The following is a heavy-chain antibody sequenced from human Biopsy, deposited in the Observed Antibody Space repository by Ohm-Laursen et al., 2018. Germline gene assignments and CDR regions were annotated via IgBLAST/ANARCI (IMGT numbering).Heavy chain of an antibody. Sequence: SDTLSLTCPVSGDSITSYFWTWIRQAPGKGLEWIGNIYYRGNTNYSPSLKSGATISLDSSKNQFSLNLNSVTATDTAVYYCARRLPLRGFAFDVWGQGTVVTVS. V-gene: IGHV4-59*08. CDR1: GDSITSYF. D-gene: IGHD3-10*01. CDR2: IYYRGNT. CDR3: ARRLPLRGFAFDV. J-gene: IGHJ3*01.